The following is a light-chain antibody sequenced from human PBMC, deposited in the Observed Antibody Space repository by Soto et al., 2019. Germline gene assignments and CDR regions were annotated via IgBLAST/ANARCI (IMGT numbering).Light chain of an antibody. J-gene: IGKJ1*01. CDR2: GAS. CDR1: QSINSN. Sequence: EIVMTQSPATLSVSPGERATLSCRASQSINSNLAWYQQKPGQAPRLLIYGASTRATAIPARFSGSGSGTEFTLTXXSLQSEDFAVYYCXQYNDWPPRTFGQGTKVEIK. V-gene: IGKV3-15*01. CDR3: XQYNDWPPRT.